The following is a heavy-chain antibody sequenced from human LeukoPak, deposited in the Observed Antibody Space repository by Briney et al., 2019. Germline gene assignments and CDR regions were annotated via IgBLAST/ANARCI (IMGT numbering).Heavy chain of an antibody. V-gene: IGHV1-69*01. D-gene: IGHD4-11*01. Sequence: SVKVSCKASGGTFSNYAISWVRQAPGQGLEWMGGIIPIFGPANYAQKFQGRVTITADESTSTAYMELSSLRSEDTAVYYCGLTRVTRVYYYYAMDVWGQGTTVTVSS. CDR2: IIPIFGPA. CDR3: GLTRVTRVYYYYAMDV. J-gene: IGHJ6*02. CDR1: GGTFSNYA.